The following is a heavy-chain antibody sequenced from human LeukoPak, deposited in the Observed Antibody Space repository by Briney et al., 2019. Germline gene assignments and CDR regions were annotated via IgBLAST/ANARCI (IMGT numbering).Heavy chain of an antibody. V-gene: IGHV3-23*01. CDR1: RFTFSSYA. J-gene: IGHJ3*02. Sequence: PGGSLRLSCAASRFTFSSYAMSWVRQAPGKGLEWVSAISGSGGTTYNADSVKGRFTISRDNSRNTLYLQMNSLRAEDTAVYYCAKLVGAFDAVDIWGQGTMVTVSS. D-gene: IGHD1-26*01. CDR2: ISGSGGTT. CDR3: AKLVGAFDAVDI.